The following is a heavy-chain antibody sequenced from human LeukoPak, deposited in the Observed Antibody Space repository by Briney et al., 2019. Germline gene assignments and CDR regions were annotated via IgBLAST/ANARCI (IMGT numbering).Heavy chain of an antibody. CDR3: VRRVGYCGGDCYSGWFDP. CDR1: GGSISSGYY. V-gene: IGHV4-38-2*02. D-gene: IGHD2-21*01. J-gene: IGHJ5*02. CDR2: IFHSGST. Sequence: PETLSLTCTVSGGSISSGYYWGWIRQPPGKGLEWIGSIFHSGSTYYNPSLKSQVTLLVDTSKNQFSLKLNSVTAADTAVYYCVRRVGYCGGDCYSGWFDPWGQGTLVTVSS.